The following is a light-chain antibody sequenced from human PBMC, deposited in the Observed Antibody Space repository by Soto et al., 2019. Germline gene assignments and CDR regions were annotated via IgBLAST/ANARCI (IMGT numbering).Light chain of an antibody. J-gene: IGKJ4*01. CDR3: QQYNDWPLLT. Sequence: EVVMTQSPATLSVSPGDKVSLSCRANQAISNTLAWYQQKPGQAPRLLIYAASTRATGVPARFSGSGSGTEFTLTISSLQSEDFAVYYCQQYNDWPLLTFGGGTKV. CDR2: AAS. CDR1: QAISNT. V-gene: IGKV3-15*01.